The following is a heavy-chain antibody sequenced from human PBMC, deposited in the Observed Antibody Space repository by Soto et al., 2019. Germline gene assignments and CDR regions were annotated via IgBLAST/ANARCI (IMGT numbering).Heavy chain of an antibody. J-gene: IGHJ4*02. Sequence: SVKVSCKASGGTFSSYAISWVRQAPGQGLEWMGGIIPIFGTANYAQKFQGRVTITADESTSTAYMELSSLRFEDTAVYYCASLPTGIAATRDYWGQGTLVTVSS. CDR3: ASLPTGIAATRDY. CDR1: GGTFSSYA. D-gene: IGHD6-13*01. CDR2: IIPIFGTA. V-gene: IGHV1-69*13.